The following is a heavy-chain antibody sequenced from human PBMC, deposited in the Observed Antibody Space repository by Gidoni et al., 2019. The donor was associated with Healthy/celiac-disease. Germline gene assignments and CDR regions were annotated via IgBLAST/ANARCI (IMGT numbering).Heavy chain of an antibody. J-gene: IGHJ2*01. CDR3: ARDRGEGNSLRWYFDL. CDR2: IYYSGST. CDR1: GGSINSGGYY. Sequence: QVQLQQSGPGLVKPSQTLSLTCTFSGGSINSGGYYWSWIRQHPGKGLEGIGYIYYSGSTYYNPSLKSRVTISVDTSKNQFSLKLSSVTAADTAVYYCARDRGEGNSLRWYFDLWGRGTLVTVSS. D-gene: IGHD3-10*01. V-gene: IGHV4-31*03.